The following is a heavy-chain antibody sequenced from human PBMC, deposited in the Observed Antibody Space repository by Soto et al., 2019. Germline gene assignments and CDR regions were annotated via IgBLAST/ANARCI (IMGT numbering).Heavy chain of an antibody. D-gene: IGHD2-2*01. CDR3: ATLGVIVVVPAPLDV. J-gene: IGHJ6*02. Sequence: GESLKISCKGSGYSFTSYWISWVRQMPGKGLEWMGRIDPSDSYTNYSPSFQGHVTISADKSISTAYLQWSSLKASDTAMYYCATLGVIVVVPAPLDVWGQGTTVTVSS. V-gene: IGHV5-10-1*01. CDR2: IDPSDSYT. CDR1: GYSFTSYW.